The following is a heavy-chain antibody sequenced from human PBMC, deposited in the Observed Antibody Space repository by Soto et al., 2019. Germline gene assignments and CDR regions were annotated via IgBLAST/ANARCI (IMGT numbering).Heavy chain of an antibody. CDR3: ARDLVAGTSSGFDY. J-gene: IGHJ4*02. D-gene: IGHD6-19*01. CDR1: GYTFTSYA. Sequence: QVQLVQSGAEVKKPGASVKVSCKASGYTFTSYAISWVRQAHGKGLEGMGWISAYNGNTNYAKKLQGRVTMTTDTSTSTAYMELRSLRSDDTAVYYCARDLVAGTSSGFDYWGQGTLVTVSS. CDR2: ISAYNGNT. V-gene: IGHV1-18*01.